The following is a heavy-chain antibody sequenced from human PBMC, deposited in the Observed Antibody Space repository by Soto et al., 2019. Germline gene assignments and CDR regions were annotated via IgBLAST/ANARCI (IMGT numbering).Heavy chain of an antibody. CDR3: APHYPAGSGYFDH. D-gene: IGHD3-22*01. CDR1: GYMFTGNY. CDR2: INPNSGAT. J-gene: IGHJ4*02. V-gene: IGHV1-2*02. Sequence: QVQLVQTGTEVKKPGASVKVSCKASGYMFTGNYMHWVRQAPGQGLEYMGWINPNSGATNYAQKFQGRVTMTWDTSISTAYVELSRLGSDDTAVYYCAPHYPAGSGYFDHWGQGTLATVSS.